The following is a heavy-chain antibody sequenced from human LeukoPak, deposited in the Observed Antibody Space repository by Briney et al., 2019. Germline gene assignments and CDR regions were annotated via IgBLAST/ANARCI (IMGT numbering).Heavy chain of an antibody. J-gene: IGHJ4*02. CDR2: VSGSGRNT. D-gene: IGHD1-26*01. V-gene: IGHV3-23*01. CDR1: GFTFSTYW. CDR3: VKSRRVGANQRGLFDY. Sequence: HPGGSLRLSCAVSGFTFSTYWMHWVRQAPGKGLEWVSSVSGSGRNTFYPDSVEGRFTISRDNSKNTVYLQMNSLRADDTAVYYCVKSRRVGANQRGLFDYWGQGTLVTVSP.